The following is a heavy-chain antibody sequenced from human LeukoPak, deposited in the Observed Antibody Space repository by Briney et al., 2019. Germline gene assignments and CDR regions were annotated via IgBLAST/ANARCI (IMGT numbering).Heavy chain of an antibody. D-gene: IGHD1-26*01. CDR2: ISGSGGST. J-gene: IGHJ4*02. CDR1: GFTFSSYA. V-gene: IGHV3-23*01. CDR3: ASTYGTNGPRSGSYCFDY. Sequence: PGGSLRLSCAASGFTFSSYAMSWVRQAPGKGLEWVSAISGSGGSTYYADSVKGRFTISRDNSKNTLYLQMNSLRAEDTAVYYCASTYGTNGPRSGSYCFDYWGQGTLVTVSS.